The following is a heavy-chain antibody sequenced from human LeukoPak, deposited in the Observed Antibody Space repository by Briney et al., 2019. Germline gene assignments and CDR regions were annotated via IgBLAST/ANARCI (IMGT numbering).Heavy chain of an antibody. J-gene: IGHJ5*02. Sequence: PGGSLRLSCAASGFTFDAFGMTWVRQAPGKGLELVSAIRGDAGSTGYADSVKGRFTISRDNAKNSLYLQMNSLRAEDTAVYYCARDPPWYYDSSGFFWFDPWGQGTLVTVSS. CDR2: IRGDAGST. CDR3: ARDPPWYYDSSGFFWFDP. V-gene: IGHV3-20*04. D-gene: IGHD3-22*01. CDR1: GFTFDAFG.